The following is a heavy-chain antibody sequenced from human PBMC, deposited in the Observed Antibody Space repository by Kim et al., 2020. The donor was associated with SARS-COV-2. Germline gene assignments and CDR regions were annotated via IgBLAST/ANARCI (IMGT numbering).Heavy chain of an antibody. J-gene: IGHJ5*02. CDR1: GFTFSSYG. CDR2: IWYDGSNK. Sequence: GGSLRLSCAASGFTFSSYGMHWVRQAPGKGLEWVAVIWYDGSNKYYADSVKGRFTISRDNSKNTLYLQMNSLRAEDTAVYYCARGSGSYWFDPWGQGTLVTVSS. D-gene: IGHD1-26*01. V-gene: IGHV3-33*01. CDR3: ARGSGSYWFDP.